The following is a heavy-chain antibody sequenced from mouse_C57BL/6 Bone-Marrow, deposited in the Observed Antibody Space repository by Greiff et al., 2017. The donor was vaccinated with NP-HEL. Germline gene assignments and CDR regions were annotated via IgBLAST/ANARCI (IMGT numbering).Heavy chain of an antibody. J-gene: IGHJ1*03. CDR2: IWSGGST. Sequence: VMLVESGPGLVQPSQSLSITCTVSGFSLTSYGVHWVRQSPGKGLEWLGVIWSGGSTDYNAAFISRLSISKDNSKSQVFFKMNSLQADDTAIYYCARNPLYGSNYWYFDVWGTGTTVTVSS. CDR3: ARNPLYGSNYWYFDV. D-gene: IGHD1-1*01. CDR1: GFSLTSYG. V-gene: IGHV2-2*01.